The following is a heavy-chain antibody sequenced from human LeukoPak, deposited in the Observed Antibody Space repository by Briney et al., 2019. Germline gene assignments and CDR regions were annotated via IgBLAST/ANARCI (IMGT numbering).Heavy chain of an antibody. CDR1: GYTSTNYY. D-gene: IGHD3-9*01. V-gene: IGHV1-46*01. Sequence: ASVKVSCKTSGYTSTNYYLHWVRQAPGQGLEWMGIINPSGGSTTYAQKFQGRLTMTGDTSTSTVYMELSSLRSEDTAVYYCARSSAYYNEADIWGQGTMVTVSS. CDR3: ARSSAYYNEADI. CDR2: INPSGGST. J-gene: IGHJ3*02.